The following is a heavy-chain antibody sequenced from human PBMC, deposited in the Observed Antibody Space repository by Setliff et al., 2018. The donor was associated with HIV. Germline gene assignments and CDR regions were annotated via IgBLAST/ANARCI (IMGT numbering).Heavy chain of an antibody. D-gene: IGHD3-16*01. J-gene: IGHJ4*02. CDR1: GYTFTSYG. CDR2: INAGNGNT. CDR3: ARGPGAFGGTSVQNFDY. V-gene: IGHV1-3*01. Sequence: ASVKVSCKASGYTFTSYGISWVRQAPGQRLEWMGWINAGNGNTKYSQKFQGRVTFIRDTSASTAYMELSSLRSEDTAVYYCARGPGAFGGTSVQNFDYWGQGTLVTVSS.